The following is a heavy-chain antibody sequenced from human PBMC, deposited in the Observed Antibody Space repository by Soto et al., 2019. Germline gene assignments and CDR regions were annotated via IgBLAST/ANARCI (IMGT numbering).Heavy chain of an antibody. CDR3: AHSYSCRRDSCYSTTSWLDP. D-gene: IGHD2-15*01. Sequence: QITLKESGPSLVKPTQTLTLTCTFSGFSLSTSGVGVGWIRQPPGKALEWLALIYWDDDKRYSPSLKSRLTITKDPSKNPVVLTMTNMEPVHTTTYYCAHSYSCRRDSCYSTTSWLDPWGQRTLVTVSS. J-gene: IGHJ5*02. CDR2: IYWDDDK. V-gene: IGHV2-5*02. CDR1: GFSLSTSGVG.